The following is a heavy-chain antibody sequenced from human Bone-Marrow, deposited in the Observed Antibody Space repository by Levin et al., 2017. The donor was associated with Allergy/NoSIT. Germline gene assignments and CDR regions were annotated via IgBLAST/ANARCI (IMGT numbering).Heavy chain of an antibody. D-gene: IGHD2-21*02. CDR1: GFTFSSFGTYG. Sequence: GESLKISCAASGFTFSSFGTYGMHWVRQAPGKGLEWVAVISYDGNKKYYADSVKGRFTISRDNSKNMLYLQMNTLRPEDTAVYSCAKEELEYCGGDCYELDYWGRGTLVTVSS. CDR2: ISYDGNKK. CDR3: AKEELEYCGGDCYELDY. J-gene: IGHJ4*02. V-gene: IGHV3-30*18.